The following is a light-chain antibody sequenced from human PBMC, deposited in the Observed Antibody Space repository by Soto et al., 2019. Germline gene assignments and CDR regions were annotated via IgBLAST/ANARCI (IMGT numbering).Light chain of an antibody. Sequence: QSALTQPASVSGSPGQSITVSCSGSTSDIGSHNYVSWYQQRPGEAPKLLIYEVRYRPSGVSTRFSGSKSGNTASLTISGLQPADEADYYCASYITTSPVEVFGTGTKLTVL. J-gene: IGLJ1*01. CDR1: TSDIGSHNY. CDR3: ASYITTSPVEV. V-gene: IGLV2-14*01. CDR2: EVR.